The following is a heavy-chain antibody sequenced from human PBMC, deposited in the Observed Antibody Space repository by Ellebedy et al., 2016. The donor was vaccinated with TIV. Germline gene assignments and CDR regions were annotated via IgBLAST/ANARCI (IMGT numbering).Heavy chain of an antibody. V-gene: IGHV3-11*05. CDR3: ARDFPYYYRMDV. CDR2: ISSSSSYT. CDR1: GFTFSDYY. Sequence: GESLKISXAASGFTFSDYYMSWIRQAPGKGLEWVSYISSSSSYTNYADSVKGRFTISRDNAKNSLYLQMNSLRAEDTAVYYCARDFPYYYRMDVWGKGTTVTVSS. J-gene: IGHJ6*04.